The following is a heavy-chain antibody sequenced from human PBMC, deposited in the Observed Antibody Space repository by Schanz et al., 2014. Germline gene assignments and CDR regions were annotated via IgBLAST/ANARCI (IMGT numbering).Heavy chain of an antibody. Sequence: QVQLVQSGTQVKKPGASVKVSCKASGYTFTDYGVIWVRQAPGQGLEWMGWISTSNGNTNYIQKFQGRVTMASNTSISSACMKLSGLRSEDTAVYCCASLDTGMAVAGSGIDSYYYYMDDWGEGTTVTVSS. V-gene: IGHV1-8*02. J-gene: IGHJ6*03. CDR3: ASLDTGMAVAGSGIDSYYYYMDD. CDR2: ISTSNGNT. D-gene: IGHD6-19*01. CDR1: GYTFTDYG.